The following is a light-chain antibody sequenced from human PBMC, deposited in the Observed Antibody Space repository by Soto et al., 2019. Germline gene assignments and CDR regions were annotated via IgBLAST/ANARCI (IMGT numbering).Light chain of an antibody. Sequence: IQMTQSPSTLSASVGDRVTITCRASQSISSWLAWYQQKPGKAPSLLIYDAYSLESGVPSRFTGGGSGTEFTLTISSLQPDDVATYYCQRYNSYRWTLGQGTKVDI. CDR1: QSISSW. CDR2: DAY. J-gene: IGKJ1*01. V-gene: IGKV1-5*01. CDR3: QRYNSYRWT.